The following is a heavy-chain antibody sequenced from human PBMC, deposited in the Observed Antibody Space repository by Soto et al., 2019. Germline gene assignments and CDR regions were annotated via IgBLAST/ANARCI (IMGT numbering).Heavy chain of an antibody. CDR2: ISSSSSYT. D-gene: IGHD3-22*01. CDR3: ARVTYYYDSSGYCAFDY. CDR1: GFTFSDYY. Sequence: QVQLVESGGGLVKPGGSLRLSCAASGFTFSDYYMSWIRQAPGKGLEWVSYISSSSSYTNYADSVKGRFTISRDNAKNSLYQQMNSLRAEDTAVYYCARVTYYYDSSGYCAFDYWGQGTLVTVSS. V-gene: IGHV3-11*05. J-gene: IGHJ4*02.